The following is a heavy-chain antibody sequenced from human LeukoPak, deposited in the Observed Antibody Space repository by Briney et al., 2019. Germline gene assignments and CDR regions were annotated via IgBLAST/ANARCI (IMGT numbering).Heavy chain of an antibody. CDR2: IKQDGSEK. V-gene: IGHV3-7*03. Sequence: HPGGSLRLSCAASGFTFSSYYMSCVRQAPGKGLEWVANIKQDGSEKYYVDSVKGRFTISRDNAKNSLYLQMNSLRAEDTAVYYCARARGIDYWGQGTLVTVSS. CDR3: ARARGIDY. J-gene: IGHJ4*02. CDR1: GFTFSSYY. D-gene: IGHD2/OR15-2a*01.